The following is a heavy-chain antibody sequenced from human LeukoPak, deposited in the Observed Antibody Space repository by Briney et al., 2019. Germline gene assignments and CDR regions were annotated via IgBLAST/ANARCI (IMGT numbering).Heavy chain of an antibody. V-gene: IGHV1-18*01. CDR2: ISGYNDNT. CDR1: GYTFTSYG. CDR3: ARDTKRSRARWENLGFDP. J-gene: IGHJ5*02. Sequence: ASVKVSCKASGYTFTSYGITWVRQAPGQGLEWMGWISGYNDNTKYYAQKLQGRVTMTTDTSTSTAYMELRSLRSDDTAVYYCARDTKRSRARWENLGFDPWGQGTLVTVSS. D-gene: IGHD1-26*01.